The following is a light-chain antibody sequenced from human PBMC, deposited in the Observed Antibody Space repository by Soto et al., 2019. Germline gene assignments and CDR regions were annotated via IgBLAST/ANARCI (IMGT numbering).Light chain of an antibody. V-gene: IGKV3-15*01. Sequence: TTSEAALSVSPGERATLSCGASHSGSSDLAWYQQNPGQAPRLLIYDASTRATGIPAKFSGSGSGTEFTLTISSLQSEDFAVYYCQQYKNWPRTFGQGTKVDIK. J-gene: IGKJ1*01. CDR1: HSGSSD. CDR2: DAS. CDR3: QQYKNWPRT.